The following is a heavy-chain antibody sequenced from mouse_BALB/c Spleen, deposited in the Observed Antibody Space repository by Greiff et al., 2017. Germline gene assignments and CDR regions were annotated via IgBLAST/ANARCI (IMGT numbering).Heavy chain of an antibody. D-gene: IGHD2-3*01. V-gene: IGHV14-4*02. CDR3: NSLLYDEGY. CDR2: IDPENGDT. Sequence: VHVKQSGAELVRSGASVKSSCTASGFNIKDYYMHWVKQRPEQGLEWIGWIDPENGDTEYAPKFQGKATMTADTSSNTAYLQLSSLTSEDTAVYYCNSLLYDEGYWGQGTTLTVSS. CDR1: GFNIKDYY. J-gene: IGHJ2*01.